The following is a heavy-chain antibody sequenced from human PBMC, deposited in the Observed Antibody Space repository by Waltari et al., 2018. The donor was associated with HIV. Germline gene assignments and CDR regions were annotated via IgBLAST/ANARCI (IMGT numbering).Heavy chain of an antibody. Sequence: QVQLVQYGAEVKNPGASVTVSCKASGYPFTGQYMPWARQAPGQGPEWMGWINPNSGGTNYAQKFQGRVTMTRDTSISTAYMELSRLRSDDTAVYYCARGPPYYYGLGSPGGGWFDPWGQGTLVTVSS. D-gene: IGHD3-10*01. CDR2: INPNSGGT. J-gene: IGHJ5*02. CDR3: ARGPPYYYGLGSPGGGWFDP. V-gene: IGHV1-2*02. CDR1: GYPFTGQY.